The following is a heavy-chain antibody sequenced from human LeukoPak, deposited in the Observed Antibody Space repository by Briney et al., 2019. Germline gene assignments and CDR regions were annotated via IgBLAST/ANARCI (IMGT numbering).Heavy chain of an antibody. CDR2: IYYSGST. J-gene: IGHJ4*02. V-gene: IGHV4-39*01. Sequence: ETLSLTCTVSGGSISSRSYYWGWIRQPPGKGLEWIGNIYYSGSTYYNPSLKSRVTISVDTSKNQSSLKLSSVTATDTAVYYCASYQVGATSGFDYWGQGTLVTVSS. D-gene: IGHD1-26*01. CDR3: ASYQVGATSGFDY. CDR1: GGSISSRSYY.